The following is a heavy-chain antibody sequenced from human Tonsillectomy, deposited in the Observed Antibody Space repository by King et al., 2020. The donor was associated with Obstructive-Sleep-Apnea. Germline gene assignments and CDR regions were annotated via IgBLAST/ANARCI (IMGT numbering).Heavy chain of an antibody. D-gene: IGHD2-2*01. V-gene: IGHV4-30-2*01. Sequence: LQLQESGSGLVKPSQTLSLTCAVSGGSISRGAYSWSWIRQPPGKGLEWIGYIYHSGSTYYNPSLKSRVTISVDRSKNQFSLKLSSVTAADTAVYYCARNVVPAAPLDAFDIWGQGTMVTVSS. J-gene: IGHJ3*02. CDR3: ARNVVPAAPLDAFDI. CDR1: GGSISRGAYS. CDR2: IYHSGST.